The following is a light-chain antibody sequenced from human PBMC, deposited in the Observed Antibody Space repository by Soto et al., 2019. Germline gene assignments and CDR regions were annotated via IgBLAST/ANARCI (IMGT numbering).Light chain of an antibody. Sequence: EIVMTQSPATLSVSPGERATLSCRASQSVSSNLAWYQRKPGHAPRLLIYGASTRATGIPARFSGSGSGTEFTLTISSLQSEDFAVYYCQQYNTWRTFGQGTKLEIK. CDR3: QQYNTWRT. CDR2: GAS. CDR1: QSVSSN. V-gene: IGKV3-15*01. J-gene: IGKJ2*02.